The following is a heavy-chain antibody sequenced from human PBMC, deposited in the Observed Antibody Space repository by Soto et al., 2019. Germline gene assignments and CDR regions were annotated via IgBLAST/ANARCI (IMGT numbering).Heavy chain of an antibody. Sequence: SETLSLTCTVSGGSISSGVYYWSWIRQHPGKGLEWIGYIYYSGSTYYNPSLKSRVTISVDTSKNQFSLKLSSVTAADTAVYYCARESRRPGIAARLWGQGTLVTVSS. CDR3: ARESRRPGIAARL. CDR2: IYYSGST. V-gene: IGHV4-31*03. CDR1: GGSISSGVYY. J-gene: IGHJ4*02. D-gene: IGHD6-6*01.